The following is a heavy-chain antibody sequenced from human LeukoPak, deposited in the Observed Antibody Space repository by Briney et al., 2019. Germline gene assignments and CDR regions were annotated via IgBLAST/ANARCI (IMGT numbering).Heavy chain of an antibody. CDR3: ARLIYSSSSFSFDS. Sequence: PGGSLRLSCAASGFTLSSYWMSWVRQAPGKGLEWVANIKPDGSEKLCVDSVRGRFTISRDNAKNSLYLQMNSLRAEDTAVFYCARLIYSSSSFSFDSWGLGTLVTVSS. CDR1: GFTLSSYW. J-gene: IGHJ5*01. V-gene: IGHV3-7*05. D-gene: IGHD6-6*01. CDR2: IKPDGSEK.